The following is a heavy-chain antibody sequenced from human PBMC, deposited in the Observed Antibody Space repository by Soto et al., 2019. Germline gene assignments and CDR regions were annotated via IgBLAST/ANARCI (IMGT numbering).Heavy chain of an antibody. CDR1: GFTFSSYG. Sequence: QVQLVESGGGVVQPGRSLRLSCAASGFTFSSYGMHWVRQAPGKGLEWVAVISYDGSNKYYADSVKGRFTISRDNSKNTLYLQMNSLRAEDTAVYYCAKGGGPYGSGNYPYYYYYYGMDVWGQGTTVTVSS. J-gene: IGHJ6*02. D-gene: IGHD3-10*01. CDR3: AKGGGPYGSGNYPYYYYYYGMDV. CDR2: ISYDGSNK. V-gene: IGHV3-30*18.